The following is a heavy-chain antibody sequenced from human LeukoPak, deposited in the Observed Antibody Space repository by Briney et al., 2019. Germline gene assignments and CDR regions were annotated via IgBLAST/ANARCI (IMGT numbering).Heavy chain of an antibody. CDR1: GLTFSSYG. J-gene: IGHJ6*02. CDR2: IWYDGSNK. V-gene: IGHV3-33*01. CDR3: ARPNYYDSSGSYYYYGMDV. Sequence: GGSLRLSCAASGLTFSSYGMHWVRQAPGKGLEWVAVIWYDGSNKYYADSVKGRFTISRDNSKNTLYLQMNSLRAEDTAVYYCARPNYYDSSGSYYYYGMDVWGQGTTVTVSS. D-gene: IGHD3-22*01.